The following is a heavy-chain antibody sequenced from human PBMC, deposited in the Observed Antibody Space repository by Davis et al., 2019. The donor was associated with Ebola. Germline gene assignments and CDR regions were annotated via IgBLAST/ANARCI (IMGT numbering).Heavy chain of an antibody. CDR3: ANVGDYYGMDV. CDR1: GGSFSGYY. Sequence: SETLSLTCAVYGGSFSGYYWSWIRQPPGKGLEWIGEIKHSGSTNYNPSLKSRVTISVDTSKNQFSLKLSSVTAADTAVYYCANVGDYYGMDVWGQGTTVTVSS. CDR2: IKHSGST. J-gene: IGHJ6*02. D-gene: IGHD3-16*01. V-gene: IGHV4-34*01.